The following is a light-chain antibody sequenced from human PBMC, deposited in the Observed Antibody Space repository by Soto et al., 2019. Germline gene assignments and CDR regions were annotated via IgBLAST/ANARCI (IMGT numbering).Light chain of an antibody. J-gene: IGKJ1*01. CDR1: QSLSSRN. CDR2: GVS. V-gene: IGKV3-20*01. Sequence: EIVMKQSPATLSVTPGERATLSCRASQSLSSRNLAWYQQKPGQAPRPLIYGVSSRATGIPDRFSGSGSGTDFTLTISRLEPEDFAVYYCQQYDSSPRTFGQGTKVDI. CDR3: QQYDSSPRT.